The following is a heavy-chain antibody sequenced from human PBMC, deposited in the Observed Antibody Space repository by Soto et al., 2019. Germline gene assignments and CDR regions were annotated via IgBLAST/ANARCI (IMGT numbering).Heavy chain of an antibody. J-gene: IGHJ6*02. V-gene: IGHV3-23*01. CDR3: ARGDRGGSGSPASYYYSGLDV. CDR2: VSAGGDMT. Sequence: DVHVLESGGHLVQPGGSLRLSCAASGFTFSSYAMSWVRQAPGKGLEWVSSVSAGGDMTYYSDSVKGRFTISRDNSNNALFLQMNSLRIEDTALYYCARGDRGGSGSPASYYYSGLDVWGQGATVTVS. CDR1: GFTFSSYA. D-gene: IGHD3-10*01.